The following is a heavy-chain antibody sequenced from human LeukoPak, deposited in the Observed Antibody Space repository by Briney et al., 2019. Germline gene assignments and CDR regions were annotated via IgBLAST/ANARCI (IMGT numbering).Heavy chain of an antibody. Sequence: SVKVSCKASGGTFSSYAISWVRQAPGQGLEWMGGIIPIFGTANYAQKFQGRVTITADEPTSTAYMELSSLRSEDTAVYYYARDGTIAAAGAHFDYWGQGTLVTVSS. D-gene: IGHD6-13*01. V-gene: IGHV1-69*01. J-gene: IGHJ4*02. CDR1: GGTFSSYA. CDR2: IIPIFGTA. CDR3: ARDGTIAAAGAHFDY.